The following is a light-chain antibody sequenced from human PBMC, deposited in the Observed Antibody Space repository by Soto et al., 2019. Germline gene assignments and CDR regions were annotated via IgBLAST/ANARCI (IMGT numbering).Light chain of an antibody. CDR3: SSYTSSSTLYV. Sequence: QSVLTQPASVSGSPGQSITISGTGTSSDVGGYNYVSWYQQHPGKAPKLMIYDVSNRPSGVSNRFSGSKSGNTASLTISGLQAEDEADYYCSSYTSSSTLYVFGIGTKVTVL. CDR1: SSDVGGYNY. V-gene: IGLV2-14*01. CDR2: DVS. J-gene: IGLJ1*01.